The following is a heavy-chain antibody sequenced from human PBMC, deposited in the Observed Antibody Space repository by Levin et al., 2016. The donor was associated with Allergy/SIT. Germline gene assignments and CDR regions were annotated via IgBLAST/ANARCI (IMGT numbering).Heavy chain of an antibody. J-gene: IGHJ6*02. CDR3: ARGGGCSGGSCYLSYYGMDV. D-gene: IGHD2-15*01. CDR2: IGTAGDT. CDR1: GFTFSSYD. V-gene: IGHV3-13*04. Sequence: GGSLRLSCAASGFTFSSYDMHWVRQATGKGLEWVSAIGTAGDTYYPGSVKGRFTISRENAKNSLYLQMNSLRAGDTAVYYCARGGGCSGGSCYLSYYGMDVWGQGTTVTVSS.